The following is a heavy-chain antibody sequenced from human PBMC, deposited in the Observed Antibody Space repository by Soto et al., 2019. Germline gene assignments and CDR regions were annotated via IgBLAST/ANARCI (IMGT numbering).Heavy chain of an antibody. V-gene: IGHV1-69*13. CDR2: IIPIFGTA. CDR3: ARDGFGAVVVITNYYYYGMDV. J-gene: IGHJ6*02. D-gene: IGHD3-22*01. Sequence: ASVKVSCKASGGTFSSYAISWVRQAPGQGLEWMGGIIPIFGTANYAQKFQGRVTITADESTSTAYMELSSLRSEDTAVYYCARDGFGAVVVITNYYYYGMDVWGQGTTVTVSS. CDR1: GGTFSSYA.